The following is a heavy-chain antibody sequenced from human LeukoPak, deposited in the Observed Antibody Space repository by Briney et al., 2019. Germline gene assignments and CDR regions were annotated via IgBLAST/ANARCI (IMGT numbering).Heavy chain of an antibody. D-gene: IGHD2-15*01. CDR3: ARGSQSLGYCSGGSCRAKIFDY. Sequence: SETLSLACAVYGGSFSGYYWSWIRQPPGKGLEWIGEINHSGSTNYNPSLKSRVTISVDTSKNQFSLKLSSVTAADTAVYYCARGSQSLGYCSGGSCRAKIFDYWGQGTLVTVSS. V-gene: IGHV4-34*01. J-gene: IGHJ4*02. CDR1: GGSFSGYY. CDR2: INHSGST.